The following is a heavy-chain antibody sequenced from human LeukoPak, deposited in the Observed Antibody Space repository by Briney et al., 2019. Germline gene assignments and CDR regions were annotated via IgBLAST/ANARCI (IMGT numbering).Heavy chain of an antibody. CDR1: GFTFSSYA. J-gene: IGHJ4*02. V-gene: IGHV3-23*01. D-gene: IGHD4-11*01. CDR3: AKDTTVTTQYLGVDY. CDR2: ISGSGGST. Sequence: GGSLRLSCAASGFTFSSYAMSWVRQAPGKGLEWVSAISGSGGSTYYADSVKGRFTISRDNSKNTLYLQMNSLRAEDTAVYYCAKDTTVTTQYLGVDYWGQGTLVTVSS.